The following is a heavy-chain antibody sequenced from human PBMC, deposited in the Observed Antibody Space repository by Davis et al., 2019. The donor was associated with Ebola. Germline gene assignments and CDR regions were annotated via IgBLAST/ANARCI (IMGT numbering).Heavy chain of an antibody. V-gene: IGHV4-34*01. Sequence: MPSETLSLTCAVYGGSFSGYYWSWIRQPPGKGLEWIGEINHSGSTKYNSSLKSRVTISVDTSKNQVSLKVSSVTAADTAVYYCVRGARGSGSYPPYFDYWGQGTLVTVSS. J-gene: IGHJ4*02. CDR2: INHSGST. CDR3: VRGARGSGSYPPYFDY. CDR1: GGSFSGYY. D-gene: IGHD3-10*01.